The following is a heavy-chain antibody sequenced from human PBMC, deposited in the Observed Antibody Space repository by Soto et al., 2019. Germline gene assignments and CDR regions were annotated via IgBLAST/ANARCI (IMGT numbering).Heavy chain of an antibody. CDR2: IIPIFGTA. CDR1: GGAFSSYA. Sequence: GASVKVSCKASGGAFSSYAISWVRQAPGQGLEWMGGIIPIFGTANYAQKFQGRVTITADESTSTAYMELSSLRSEDTAVYYCASNTIVVVVAATWGAFDIWGQGTMVTVSS. CDR3: ASNTIVVVVAATWGAFDI. V-gene: IGHV1-69*13. J-gene: IGHJ3*02. D-gene: IGHD2-15*01.